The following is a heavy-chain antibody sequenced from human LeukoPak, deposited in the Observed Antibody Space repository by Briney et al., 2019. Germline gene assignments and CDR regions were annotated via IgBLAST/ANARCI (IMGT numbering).Heavy chain of an antibody. CDR1: GFSVSSTY. CDR3: TRDRAGTQSWVEFDL. Sequence: SGGSLRLSCAASGFSVSSTYMSWVRQAPGKGLEWVSLIYTSGSTFYADSVMGRFTISRDNSKNTLFLQMNSLRAEDSAVYYCTRDRAGTQSWVEFDLWGQGTLVTVPS. CDR2: IYTSGST. D-gene: IGHD3-10*01. V-gene: IGHV3-66*03. J-gene: IGHJ5*02.